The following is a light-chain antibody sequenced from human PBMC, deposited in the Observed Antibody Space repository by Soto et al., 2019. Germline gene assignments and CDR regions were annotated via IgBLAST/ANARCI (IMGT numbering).Light chain of an antibody. V-gene: IGKV3-20*01. CDR1: QSVRNSL. CDR3: QQYGTTRIT. CDR2: DAS. J-gene: IGKJ5*01. Sequence: EIVLTQSPATLSLSPGESATLSCRASQSVRNSLLAWYQQKPGQPPRLLIYDASTRATATPERFSGSGSGTDFTLTISRLEPEDFAVYYCQQYGTTRITFGQGTRLEI.